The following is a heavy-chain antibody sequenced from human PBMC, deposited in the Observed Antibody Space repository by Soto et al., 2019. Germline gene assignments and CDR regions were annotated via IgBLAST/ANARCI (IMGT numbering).Heavy chain of an antibody. CDR3: ASQLRGITNIDY. D-gene: IGHD4-17*01. Sequence: GGSLRLSCAASGFTFSSYAMSWVRQAPGKGLEWVSAISGSGGSTYYADSVKGRFTISRDNSKNTLYLQMNSLRAEDTAVYYCASQLRGITNIDYWGQGTLVTVSS. CDR1: GFTFSSYA. V-gene: IGHV3-23*01. CDR2: ISGSGGST. J-gene: IGHJ4*02.